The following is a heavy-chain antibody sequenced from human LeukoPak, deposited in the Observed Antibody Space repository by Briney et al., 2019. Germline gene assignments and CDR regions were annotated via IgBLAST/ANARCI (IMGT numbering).Heavy chain of an antibody. CDR1: GFTFSSHV. CDR3: AKGDPATVTPGVFYYYYYMDV. D-gene: IGHD4-17*01. V-gene: IGHV3-23*01. J-gene: IGHJ6*03. CDR2: ISASGFST. Sequence: TGGSLRLSCTASGFTFSSHVMSWVRQVPGKGLEWVSAISASGFSTFYADSVKGRFTISRDNSKTSVSLQMNSLRAEDTAMYYCAKGDPATVTPGVFYYYYYMDVWGKGTTVTVSS.